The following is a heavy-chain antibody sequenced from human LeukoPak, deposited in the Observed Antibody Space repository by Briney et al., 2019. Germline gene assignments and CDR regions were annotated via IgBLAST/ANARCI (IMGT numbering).Heavy chain of an antibody. CDR3: AKDMRRLAAAGTSSDI. CDR1: GFTFDDYA. CDR2: ISWNSGSI. Sequence: PGRSLRLSCAASGFTFDDYAMHSVRQAPGKGLEWVSGISWNSGSIGYADSVKGRFTISRDNAKNSLYLQMNSLRAEDMALYYCAKDMRRLAAAGTSSDIWGQGTMVTVSS. D-gene: IGHD6-13*01. V-gene: IGHV3-9*03. J-gene: IGHJ3*02.